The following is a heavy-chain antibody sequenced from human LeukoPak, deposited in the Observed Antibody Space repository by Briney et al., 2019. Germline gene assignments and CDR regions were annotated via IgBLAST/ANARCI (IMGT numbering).Heavy chain of an antibody. Sequence: GGSLRLSCAASGFTFDDYSMHWVRQAPGKGLEWVSGISWNSGSIGYADSVKGRFTISRDNAKNSLYLQRNSLRAEDTALYYCASRGYYDSSVDYWGQGTLVTVSS. V-gene: IGHV3-9*01. CDR1: GFTFDDYS. CDR2: ISWNSGSI. D-gene: IGHD3-22*01. J-gene: IGHJ4*02. CDR3: ASRGYYDSSVDY.